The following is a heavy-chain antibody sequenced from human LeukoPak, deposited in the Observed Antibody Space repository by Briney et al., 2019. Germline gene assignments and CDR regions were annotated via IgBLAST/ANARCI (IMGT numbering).Heavy chain of an antibody. V-gene: IGHV3-7*04. J-gene: IGHJ4*02. CDR2: IHPEGDEK. CDR1: GFTFGNFW. Sequence: QTGGSLRLSRVASGFTFGNFWMSWVRHSPGRGLEWVAYIHPEGDEKYHVESVMGRFTISRDNAESSLFLQMNGLRAEDTAVYYCARGDAFSGDHWGQGTLVTVSS. CDR3: ARGDAFSGDH.